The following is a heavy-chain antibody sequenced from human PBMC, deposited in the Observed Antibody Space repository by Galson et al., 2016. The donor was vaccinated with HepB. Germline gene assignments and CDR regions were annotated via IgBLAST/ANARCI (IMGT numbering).Heavy chain of an antibody. D-gene: IGHD6-19*01. Sequence: SETLSVTCTVSGGSISDYYWSWIRQPPGKGLEWIGYIFHSGSANYNPSLKSRVTMSVDTSKNQFSLRLSSVIAADTAIYYCARDREWLASGFDYWGQGTRVTVHS. J-gene: IGHJ4*02. CDR1: GGSISDYY. CDR3: ARDREWLASGFDY. V-gene: IGHV4-59*01. CDR2: IFHSGSA.